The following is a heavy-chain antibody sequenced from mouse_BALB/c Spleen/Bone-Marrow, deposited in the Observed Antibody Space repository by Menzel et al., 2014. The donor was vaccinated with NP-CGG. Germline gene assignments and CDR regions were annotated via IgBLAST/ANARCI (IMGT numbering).Heavy chain of an antibody. CDR1: GYTFTDYA. CDR3: ASPIYYGNYEGFAY. Sequence: VQLQESGPELVRPGVSVKISCKGSGYTFTDYAMHWVKQSHAKSLEWIGFISTYSGNTNYNQKFKGKATMTVDKSSSTAYMELARLTSEDSAIYYCASPIYYGNYEGFAYWGQGTLVTVSA. J-gene: IGHJ3*01. D-gene: IGHD2-1*01. V-gene: IGHV1-67*01. CDR2: ISTYSGNT.